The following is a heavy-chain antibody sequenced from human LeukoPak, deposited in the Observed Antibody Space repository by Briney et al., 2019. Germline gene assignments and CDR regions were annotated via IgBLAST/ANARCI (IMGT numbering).Heavy chain of an antibody. Sequence: SVKVSCKASGGTFGSYAISWVRQAPGQGLEWMGGIIPIFGTANYAQKFQGRVTITADKSTSTAYMELSSLRSEDTAVYYCASSNGYSSGWYLPITDYWGQGTLVTVSS. V-gene: IGHV1-69*06. CDR1: GGTFGSYA. J-gene: IGHJ4*02. CDR2: IIPIFGTA. CDR3: ASSNGYSSGWYLPITDY. D-gene: IGHD6-19*01.